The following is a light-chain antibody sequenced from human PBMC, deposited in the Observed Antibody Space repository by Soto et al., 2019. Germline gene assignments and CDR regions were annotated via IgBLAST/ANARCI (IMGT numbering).Light chain of an antibody. CDR2: GAS. CDR3: QQYYNWPSLG. Sequence: EIVMTQSPATLSVSPGERATLSCRASQSVSSNLAWYQQKPGQAPRLLIYGASARATGIPARFSGSGSGTEFTLTISSLQSEDFAVYYWQQYYNWPSLGFGGGTKVEIK. V-gene: IGKV3-15*01. J-gene: IGKJ4*01. CDR1: QSVSSN.